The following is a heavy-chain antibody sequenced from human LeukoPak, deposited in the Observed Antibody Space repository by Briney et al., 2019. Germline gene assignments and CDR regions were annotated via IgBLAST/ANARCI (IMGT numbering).Heavy chain of an antibody. CDR3: ARELSDLKTVEYYYDSSGYYSRSGAFDI. CDR1: GFTVSSNY. Sequence: GGSLRLSCSASGFTVSSNYMSWVRQAPGKGLEWVSVIYSGGSTYYADSVKGRFTISRDNSKNTLYLQMNSLRAEDTAVYYCARELSDLKTVEYYYDSSGYYSRSGAFDIWGQGTTVTVSS. V-gene: IGHV3-66*01. J-gene: IGHJ3*02. CDR2: IYSGGST. D-gene: IGHD3-22*01.